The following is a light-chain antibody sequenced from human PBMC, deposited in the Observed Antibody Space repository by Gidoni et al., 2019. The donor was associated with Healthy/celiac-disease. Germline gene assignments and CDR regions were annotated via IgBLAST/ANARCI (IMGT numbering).Light chain of an antibody. J-gene: IGKJ2*01. CDR1: QSLLHSNGYNY. CDR2: LGS. CDR3: MQALQTPPT. Sequence: VMTQSPLSLPVTPGEPASISCRSSQSLLHSNGYNYLDWYLQKPGQSPQLLIYLGSNRASGVPDRFSGSGSGTDCTLKISRVEAEDVGVYYCMQALQTPPTFGQGTKLEIK. V-gene: IGKV2-28*01.